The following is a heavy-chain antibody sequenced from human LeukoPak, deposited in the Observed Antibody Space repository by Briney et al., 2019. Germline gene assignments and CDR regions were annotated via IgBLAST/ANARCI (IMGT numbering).Heavy chain of an antibody. D-gene: IGHD6-6*01. V-gene: IGHV1-69*13. CDR3: ARGSPRGQLGHWFDP. J-gene: IGHJ5*02. CDR1: GGTFSSYA. Sequence: SVKVSCKASGGTFSSYAISWVRQAPGQGLEWMGGIIPIFCTANYAQKFQGRVTITADESTSTAYMELSSLRSEDTAVYYCARGSPRGQLGHWFDPWGQGTLVTASS. CDR2: IIPIFCTA.